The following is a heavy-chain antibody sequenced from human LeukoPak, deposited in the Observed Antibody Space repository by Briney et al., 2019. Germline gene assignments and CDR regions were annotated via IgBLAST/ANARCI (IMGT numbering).Heavy chain of an antibody. V-gene: IGHV1-69*05. CDR1: GGTFSSYA. J-gene: IGHJ5*02. D-gene: IGHD5-24*01. CDR3: ARETGRDGYNFVYWFDP. CDR2: IIPIFGTA. Sequence: SVKVSCKASGGTFSSYAISWVRQAPGQGLEWMGGIIPIFGTANYAQKFQGRVTITTDGSTSTAYMELSSLRSEDTAVYYCARETGRDGYNFVYWFDPWGQGTLVTVSS.